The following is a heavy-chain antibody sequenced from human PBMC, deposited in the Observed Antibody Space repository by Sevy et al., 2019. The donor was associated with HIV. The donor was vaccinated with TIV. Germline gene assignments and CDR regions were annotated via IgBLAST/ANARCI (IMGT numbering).Heavy chain of an antibody. J-gene: IGHJ1*01. CDR3: ARERNCGRDCLYFQH. CDR2: INWNGDDT. Sequence: GGSLRLSCAASGFTFDDYTMHWVRQAPGKGLEWVSLINWNGDDTYYADSVKGRFTISRDNSINSLYLQMNSLRTEDTALYYCARERNCGRDCLYFQHWGQGTLVTVSS. CDR1: GFTFDDYT. D-gene: IGHD2-21*02. V-gene: IGHV3-43*01.